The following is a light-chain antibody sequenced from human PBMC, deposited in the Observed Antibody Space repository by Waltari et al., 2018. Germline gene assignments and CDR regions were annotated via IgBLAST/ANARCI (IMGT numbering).Light chain of an antibody. Sequence: EVVMTQSPATLSVSTGERATLSCRASQSVSSKLDWYQQKPGQPPRLLMYDASTRVTDIPARFSGSGSGTEFTLTISSLQSEDFAVYHCQQYKDWSPFTFGPGTKVEIK. J-gene: IGKJ3*01. CDR3: QQYKDWSPFT. CDR2: DAS. CDR1: QSVSSK. V-gene: IGKV3-15*01.